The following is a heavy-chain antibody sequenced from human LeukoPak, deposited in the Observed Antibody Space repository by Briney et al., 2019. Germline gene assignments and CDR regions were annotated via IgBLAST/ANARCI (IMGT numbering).Heavy chain of an antibody. V-gene: IGHV4-59*08. J-gene: IGHJ6*02. CDR1: GGSISSYY. Sequence: PSETLSLTCTVSGGSISSYYWSWIRQPPGKGLEWIGYIYYSGSTNYNPSLKSRVTISVDTSKNQFSLKLSSVTAADTAVYYCARQGGSPNYGMDVWAQGTTVTVSS. CDR3: ARQGGSPNYGMDV. CDR2: IYYSGST. D-gene: IGHD1-26*01.